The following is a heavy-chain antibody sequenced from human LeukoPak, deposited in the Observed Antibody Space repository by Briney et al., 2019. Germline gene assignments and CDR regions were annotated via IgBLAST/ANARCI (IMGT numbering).Heavy chain of an antibody. Sequence: SGTSLRLSCAASEFTFDTYGMLWVRQAPGKGLEWVAVIAYDGSNRYYADSVQGRFTISRDNSKNTLYLQMNSLRGEDTAVYYCAKEKAIGTINYGLDVWGQGTTVTVSS. CDR1: EFTFDTYG. V-gene: IGHV3-30*18. CDR3: AKEKAIGTINYGLDV. J-gene: IGHJ6*02. D-gene: IGHD1-1*01. CDR2: IAYDGSNR.